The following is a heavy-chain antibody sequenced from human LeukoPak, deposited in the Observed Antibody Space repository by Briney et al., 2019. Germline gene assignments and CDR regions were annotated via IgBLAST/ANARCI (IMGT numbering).Heavy chain of an antibody. D-gene: IGHD6-19*01. V-gene: IGHV1-18*01. J-gene: IGHJ4*02. CDR1: GYSFNTYG. CDR2: ISGHSGDT. Sequence: ASVQVSCKTSGYSFNTYGITWVRQAPGQGLEWMGWISGHSGDTQYARKFQGRGTLTTDSSTNTAYMDLRALKSDDTAVYYCLRDASGWFLGVQEFHFWGQGTLVIVSS. CDR3: LRDASGWFLGVQEFHF.